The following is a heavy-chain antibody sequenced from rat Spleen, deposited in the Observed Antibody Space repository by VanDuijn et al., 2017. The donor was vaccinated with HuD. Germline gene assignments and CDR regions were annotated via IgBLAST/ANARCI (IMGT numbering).Heavy chain of an antibody. D-gene: IGHD1-4*01. CDR2: IWGNGNT. CDR3: ASGIHDF. Sequence: QVQLKESGPGLVQPSQTLSLICTVSGFSLTNYDIQWVRQPPGKGLEWMGVIWGNGNTYFNSPLKSRLSISRDTSRSQVFLKMSSLQIEDTAMYFCASGIHDFWGQGVMVTVSS. J-gene: IGHJ2*01. V-gene: IGHV2S61*01. CDR1: GFSLTNYD.